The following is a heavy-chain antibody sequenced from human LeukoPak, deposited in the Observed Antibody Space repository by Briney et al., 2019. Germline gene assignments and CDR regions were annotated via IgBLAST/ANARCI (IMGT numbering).Heavy chain of an antibody. CDR1: GGSISSYY. Sequence: SETLSLTCTVSGGSISSYYWSWIRQPPGKGLEWIGYIYYSGSTNYNPPLKSRVTISVDTSKNQFSLKLTSVTAADTAVYYCARTTEGGYTYGYFYYYYMDVWGKGTTVTISS. CDR3: ARTTEGGYTYGYFYYYYMDV. CDR2: IYYSGST. V-gene: IGHV4-59*01. D-gene: IGHD5-18*01. J-gene: IGHJ6*03.